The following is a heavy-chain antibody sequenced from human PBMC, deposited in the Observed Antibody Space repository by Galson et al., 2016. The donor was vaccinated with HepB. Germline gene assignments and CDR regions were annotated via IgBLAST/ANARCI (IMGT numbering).Heavy chain of an antibody. Sequence: SVKVSCKASGGSLSNHIFNWVRQAPGQGLEWMGEIIPRFGTAKYAQNFQGRVMLTADESTSKVYMELSSLRSEDTAVYYCARDWSAYDSTGFYDYWGQGTLVTVSS. CDR3: ARDWSAYDSTGFYDY. V-gene: IGHV1-69*13. J-gene: IGHJ4*02. CDR2: IIPRFGTA. D-gene: IGHD3-22*01. CDR1: GGSLSNHI.